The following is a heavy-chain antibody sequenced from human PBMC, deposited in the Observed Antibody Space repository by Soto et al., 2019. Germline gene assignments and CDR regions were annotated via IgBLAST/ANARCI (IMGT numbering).Heavy chain of an antibody. D-gene: IGHD3-10*01. CDR1: GGSISSYY. CDR3: ARISAGIYY. Sequence: SETLSLTCTVSGGSISSYYWSWIRQPPGKGLEWIGYIYYSGNTNYNPSLKSRITISVDTSTNQFSLNLNSVTAADTAVYYCARISAGIYYWGQGTLVTVFS. J-gene: IGHJ4*02. V-gene: IGHV4-59*01. CDR2: IYYSGNT.